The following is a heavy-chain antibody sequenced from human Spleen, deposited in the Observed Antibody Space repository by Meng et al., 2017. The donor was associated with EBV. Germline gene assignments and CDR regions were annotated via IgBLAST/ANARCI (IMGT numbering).Heavy chain of an antibody. CDR1: GYTFTDYA. V-gene: IGHV1-8*02. CDR3: ARSATA. CDR2: MNPNSGNT. J-gene: IGHJ5*02. Sequence: VQLVQSGSELKKPGASVMGSCKASGYTFTDYAMNWVRQVPGQGLEWVGWMNPNSGNTGYAQKFQGRVTMTSNTSINTVYMELSSLTSEDTAVYYCARSATAWGQGTLVTVSS.